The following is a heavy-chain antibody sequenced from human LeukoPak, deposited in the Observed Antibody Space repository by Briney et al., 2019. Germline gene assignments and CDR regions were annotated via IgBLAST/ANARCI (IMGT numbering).Heavy chain of an antibody. V-gene: IGHV4-34*01. Sequence: SETLSLTCAVYGGSFSGYYWSWIRQPPGKGLEWIGEINHSGSTNYNPSLKSRVTISVDTSKNQFSLKLSSMTAADTAVYYCARVSRNYYDSSGYYYANWFDPWGQGTLVTVSS. J-gene: IGHJ5*02. CDR1: GGSFSGYY. CDR2: INHSGST. CDR3: ARVSRNYYDSSGYYYANWFDP. D-gene: IGHD3-22*01.